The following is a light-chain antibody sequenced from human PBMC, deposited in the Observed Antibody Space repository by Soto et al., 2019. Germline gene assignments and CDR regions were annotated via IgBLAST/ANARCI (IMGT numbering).Light chain of an antibody. CDR2: YDS. CDR3: QVWDSSSDHVGVV. CDR1: NIGSKS. V-gene: IGLV3-21*04. J-gene: IGLJ2*01. Sequence: SSELTQPPSVSVAPGKTARITCGGNNIGSKSVHWYQQKPGQAPVLVIYYDSDRPSGIPERFSGSNSGNTATLTISRVEAGDEADYYCQVWDSSSDHVGVVFGGGTQLTVL.